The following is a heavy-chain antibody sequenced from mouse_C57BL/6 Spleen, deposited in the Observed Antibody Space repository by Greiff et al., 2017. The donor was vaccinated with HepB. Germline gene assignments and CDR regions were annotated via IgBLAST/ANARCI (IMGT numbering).Heavy chain of an antibody. CDR3: ARLTGTDAMDY. J-gene: IGHJ4*01. D-gene: IGHD4-1*01. CDR1: GYTFTSYW. V-gene: IGHV1-64*01. CDR2: IHPNSGST. Sequence: VQLQQPGAELVKPGASVKLSCKASGYTFTSYWMHWVKQRPGQGLEWIGMIHPNSGSTNYNEKFKSKATLTVDKSSSTAYMQLSSLTSEDSAVYYCARLTGTDAMDYWGQGTSVTVSS.